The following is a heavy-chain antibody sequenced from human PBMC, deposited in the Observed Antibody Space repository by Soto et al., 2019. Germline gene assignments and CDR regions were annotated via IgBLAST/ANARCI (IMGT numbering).Heavy chain of an antibody. V-gene: IGHV4-30-4*01. CDR1: GGSISSGDYY. D-gene: IGHD6-19*01. CDR3: ARVLQYSSGSLDY. J-gene: IGHJ4*02. Sequence: QVQLQESGPGLVKPSQTLSLTCTVSGGSISSGDYYWSWIRQPPGKGLEWIGYIYYSGSTYYNPSLKSRVTISVDTSKNQFSLKLSSVTAADTAGYYWARVLQYSSGSLDYWGQGTLVTVSS. CDR2: IYYSGST.